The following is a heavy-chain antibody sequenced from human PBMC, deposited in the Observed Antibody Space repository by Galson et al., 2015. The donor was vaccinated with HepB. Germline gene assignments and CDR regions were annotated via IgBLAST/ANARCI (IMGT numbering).Heavy chain of an antibody. CDR2: IYSGGST. Sequence: SLRLSCAASGFIVSSSYMSWVRQAPGKGLEWVSLIYSGGSTYFADSVQGRSTISRDSSKNTLYLQMNSLRAEDTAMYYCASVSRNYFYHGMDVWGRGTTVTVSS. J-gene: IGHJ6*02. CDR1: GFIVSSSY. CDR3: ASVSRNYFYHGMDV. D-gene: IGHD3-10*01. V-gene: IGHV3-53*01.